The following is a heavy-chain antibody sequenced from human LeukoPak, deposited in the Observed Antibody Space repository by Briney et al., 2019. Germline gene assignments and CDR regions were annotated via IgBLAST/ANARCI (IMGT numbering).Heavy chain of an antibody. CDR1: GFTFSSYA. Sequence: PGGSLRLSCSASGFTFSSYAMHWVRQAPGKGLEYVSAISSNGGSTYYADSVKGRFTISRDNSKNTLYLQMNSLRAEDTAVYYCAKDRVTMIVVVIGYYFDYWGQGTLVTVSS. V-gene: IGHV3-64*04. CDR2: ISSNGGST. CDR3: AKDRVTMIVVVIGYYFDY. D-gene: IGHD3-22*01. J-gene: IGHJ4*02.